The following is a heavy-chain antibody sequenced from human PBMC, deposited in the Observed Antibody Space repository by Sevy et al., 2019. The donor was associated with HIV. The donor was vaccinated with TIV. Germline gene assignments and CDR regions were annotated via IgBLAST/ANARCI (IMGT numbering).Heavy chain of an antibody. CDR3: ARGVWGNHDSFEI. CDR1: GYIFSSYR. D-gene: IGHD7-27*01. V-gene: IGHV1-18*04. CDR2: ISVYNGKT. J-gene: IGHJ3*02. Sequence: ASVKVSCKASGYIFSSYRISWVRQAPGQGLEWLGWISVYNGKTNYAQNLQDRVTITTDTGTNTVYMEVRSLRSEDTAVYFCARGVWGNHDSFEIWGQGTMVTVSS.